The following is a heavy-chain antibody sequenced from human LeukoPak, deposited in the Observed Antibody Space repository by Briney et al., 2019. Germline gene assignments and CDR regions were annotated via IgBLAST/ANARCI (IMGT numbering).Heavy chain of an antibody. J-gene: IGHJ4*02. D-gene: IGHD5-18*01. V-gene: IGHV3-66*01. Sequence: PGGSLRLSCAASGFTFSNAWMSWVRQAPGKGLEWVSVIYSGGSTYYADSVKGRFTISRDNSKNTLYLQMNSLRAEDTAVYYCARDRLKGSYSYGYAWGQGTLVTVSS. CDR1: GFTFSNAW. CDR2: IYSGGST. CDR3: ARDRLKGSYSYGYA.